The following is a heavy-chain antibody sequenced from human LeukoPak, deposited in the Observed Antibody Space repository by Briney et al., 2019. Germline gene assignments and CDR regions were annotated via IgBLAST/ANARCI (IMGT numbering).Heavy chain of an antibody. D-gene: IGHD1-26*01. Sequence: PGGSLRLSCVASGFTFSSYGMHWVRQAPGKGLEWVAFIRYDGSNKDYADSVEGRFTISRDNAKNSLYLQMNSLRAEDTAVYYCARDNSVGDNAWWFDPWGQGTLVTVSS. CDR3: ARDNSVGDNAWWFDP. CDR1: GFTFSSYG. CDR2: IRYDGSNK. V-gene: IGHV3-30*02. J-gene: IGHJ5*02.